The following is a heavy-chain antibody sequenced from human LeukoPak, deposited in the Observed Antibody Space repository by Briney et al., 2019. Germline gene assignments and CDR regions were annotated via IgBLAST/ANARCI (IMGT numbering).Heavy chain of an antibody. CDR1: GFTFSSYG. V-gene: IGHV3-23*01. D-gene: IGHD6-13*01. J-gene: IGHJ4*02. Sequence: GGSLRLSCAASGFTFSSYGMSWVRQAPGKGLEWVSAINTDGAYTYYADSVKGRFTISRDNSKNTLYLQMNSLRAEDTAVYYCAKDQGERIALAYWGQGTLVTVSS. CDR2: INTDGAYT. CDR3: AKDQGERIALAY.